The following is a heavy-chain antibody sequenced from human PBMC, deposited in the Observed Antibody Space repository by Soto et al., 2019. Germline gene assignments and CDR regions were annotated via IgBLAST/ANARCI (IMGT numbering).Heavy chain of an antibody. CDR3: ARPLGYCSGGSCYIDYYGMDV. D-gene: IGHD2-15*01. CDR1: GYSFTSYW. V-gene: IGHV5-10-1*01. J-gene: IGHJ6*02. CDR2: IDPSDSYT. Sequence: GASLKISCKGSGYSFTSYWISWVRQMPGKGLEWMGRIDPSDSYTNYSPSFQGHVTISADKSISTAYLQWSSLKASDPAMYYCARPLGYCSGGSCYIDYYGMDVWGQGTTVTVSS.